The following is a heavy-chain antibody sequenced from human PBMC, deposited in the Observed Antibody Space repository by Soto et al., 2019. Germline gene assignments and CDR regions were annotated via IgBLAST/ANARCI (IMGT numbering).Heavy chain of an antibody. V-gene: IGHV3-23*01. CDR1: GFTFSSYA. Sequence: PGGSLRLSCAASGFTFSSYAMSWVRQAPGKGLEWVSAISGSGGSTYYADSVKGRFTISRDNSKNTLYLQMNSLRAEDTAVYYCARDGAGTTSGNDAFDIWGQGTMVTVSS. D-gene: IGHD1-7*01. J-gene: IGHJ3*02. CDR2: ISGSGGST. CDR3: ARDGAGTTSGNDAFDI.